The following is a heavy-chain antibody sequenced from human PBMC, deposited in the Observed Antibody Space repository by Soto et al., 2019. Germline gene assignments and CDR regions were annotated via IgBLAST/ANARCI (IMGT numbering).Heavy chain of an antibody. CDR3: ARDGGFGELKY. Sequence: QVQLVQSGAELKKPGSSVKVSCKASGDTFSGYPINWVRQAPGEGLEWMGRIIPVFGTTNDAQRFEGRVTLTADESTNTAYMELRGLLSEDTAVYYCARDGGFGELKYWGPGTLATVSS. J-gene: IGHJ4*02. D-gene: IGHD3-10*01. V-gene: IGHV1-69*18. CDR1: GDTFSGYP. CDR2: IIPVFGTT.